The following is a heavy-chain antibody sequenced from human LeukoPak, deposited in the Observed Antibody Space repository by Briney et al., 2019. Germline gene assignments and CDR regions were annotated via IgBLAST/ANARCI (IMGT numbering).Heavy chain of an antibody. CDR2: INHSGST. Sequence: PSETLSLTRAVYGGSFSGYYWSWIRQPPGKGLEWIGEINHSGSTNYNPSLKSRVTISVDTSKNQFSLKLSSVTAADTAVYYCASASGYYDILTGFTDTYYYYGMDVWGQGTTVTVSS. CDR3: ASASGYYDILTGFTDTYYYYGMDV. V-gene: IGHV4-34*01. D-gene: IGHD3-9*01. CDR1: GGSFSGYY. J-gene: IGHJ6*02.